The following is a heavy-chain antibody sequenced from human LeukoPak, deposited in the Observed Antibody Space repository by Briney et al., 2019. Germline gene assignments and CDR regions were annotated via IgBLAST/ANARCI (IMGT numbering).Heavy chain of an antibody. CDR3: ARTLAGSSAWLYFQH. V-gene: IGHV3-66*01. CDR1: GFTVSNNY. D-gene: IGHD6-6*01. Sequence: GGSLRLSCAASGFTVSNNYMSWVRQAPGKGLEWVSVIYSGGSTYYADSVKGRFTISRDNAKNSLYLQMNSLRVEDTAVYYCARTLAGSSAWLYFQHWGQGTLVTVSS. CDR2: IYSGGST. J-gene: IGHJ1*01.